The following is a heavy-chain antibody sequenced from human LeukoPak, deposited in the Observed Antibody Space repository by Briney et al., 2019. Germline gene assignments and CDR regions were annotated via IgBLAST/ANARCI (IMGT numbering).Heavy chain of an antibody. D-gene: IGHD5-18*01. Sequence: GGSLRLSCGASGFTFGTYWMHWVRQAPGKGLVWVSGINSDGGTTAYADSVKGRFTISRDKAKKSLYLEMNSLRAEDTAVYYCARVVDTAMVLYGAFDIWGQGTMVTVSS. V-gene: IGHV3-74*01. CDR1: GFTFGTYW. CDR2: INSDGGTT. CDR3: ARVVDTAMVLYGAFDI. J-gene: IGHJ3*02.